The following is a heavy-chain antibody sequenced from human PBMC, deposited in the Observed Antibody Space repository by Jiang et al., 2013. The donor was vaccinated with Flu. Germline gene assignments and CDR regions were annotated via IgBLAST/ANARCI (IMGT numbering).Heavy chain of an antibody. CDR1: GYTFTSYA. J-gene: IGHJ6*04. CDR3: ARDPTGYYDFWSGYGGRHGMDV. V-gene: IGHV7-4-1*02. CDR2: INTNTGNP. D-gene: IGHD3-3*01. Sequence: QSGSELKKPGASVKVSCKASGYTFTSYAMNWVRQAPGQGLEWMGWINTNTGNPTYAQGFTGRFVFSLDTSVSTAYLQISSLKAEDTAVYYCARDPTGYYDFWSGYGGRHGMDVWAKGPTVTVSS.